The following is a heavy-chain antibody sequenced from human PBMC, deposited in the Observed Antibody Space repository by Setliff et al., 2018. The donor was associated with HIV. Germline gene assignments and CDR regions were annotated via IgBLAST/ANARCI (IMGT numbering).Heavy chain of an antibody. V-gene: IGHV1-69*04. Sequence: ASVKVSCKASGGSITSNYITWVRQAPGQGLEWMGRIIPMFGIANNAPKFQGRVTITADKSTSTSYMELSSLTSEDTAVYYCARESIGYFDFWGQGTLVTVSS. J-gene: IGHJ4*02. D-gene: IGHD2-15*01. CDR3: ARESIGYFDF. CDR2: IIPMFGIA. CDR1: GGSITSNY.